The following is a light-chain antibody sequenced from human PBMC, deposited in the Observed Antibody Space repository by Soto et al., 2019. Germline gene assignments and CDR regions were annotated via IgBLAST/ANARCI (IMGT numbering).Light chain of an antibody. CDR2: DAS. Sequence: SVLTQPPATLSLSPGEGATLSCRASQSIGTYLAWYQHKPGQAPRLLIFDASNRATGIPARFSGSGSGTDFTLTISSLEPEDFAVYYCQQRSNWPRAFGGGTKV. CDR3: QQRSNWPRA. CDR1: QSIGTY. J-gene: IGKJ4*01. V-gene: IGKV3-11*01.